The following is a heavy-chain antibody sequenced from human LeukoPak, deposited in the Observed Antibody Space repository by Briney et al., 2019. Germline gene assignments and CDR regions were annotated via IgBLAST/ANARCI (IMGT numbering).Heavy chain of an antibody. Sequence: GSLRLSCAASGFTFSSFPIHWVRQAPGKGLEWVAVIWYDGSNKYYADSVKGRFTISRDNSKNTLYLQMNSLRAEDTAVYYCARGRTIRDYYDSSGPVRYWGQGTLVTVSS. J-gene: IGHJ4*02. CDR2: IWYDGSNK. CDR3: ARGRTIRDYYDSSGPVRY. CDR1: GFTFSSFP. D-gene: IGHD3-22*01. V-gene: IGHV3-33*08.